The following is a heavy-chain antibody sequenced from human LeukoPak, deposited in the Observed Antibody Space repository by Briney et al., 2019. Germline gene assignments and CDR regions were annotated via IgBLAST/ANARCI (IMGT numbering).Heavy chain of an antibody. CDR3: AKAQLQLWPYYFGMDV. Sequence: GGSLRLSCAASGFTFSTFAMNWVRQAPGKGLEWVSGISGTGGGTYYADSVKGRFTISRDKSKNTLYLQMNSLGAEDTAVYYCAKAQLQLWPYYFGMDVWGPGTMVIVSS. CDR1: GFTFSTFA. V-gene: IGHV3-23*01. CDR2: ISGTGGGT. J-gene: IGHJ6*02. D-gene: IGHD5-18*01.